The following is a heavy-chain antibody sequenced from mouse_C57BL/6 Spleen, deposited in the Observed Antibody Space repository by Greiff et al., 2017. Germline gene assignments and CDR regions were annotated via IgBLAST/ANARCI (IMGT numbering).Heavy chain of an antibody. CDR2: IDPSDSYT. CDR3: ARTLYGSRAWFAY. CDR1: GYTFTSYW. V-gene: IGHV1-50*01. J-gene: IGHJ3*01. Sequence: VQLQQPGAELVKPGASVKLSCKASGYTFTSYWMQWVKQRPGQGLEWIGEIDPSDSYTNYNQKFKGKATLTVDPSSSTAYMQLSSLTSEDSAVYYCARTLYGSRAWFAYWGQGTLVTVSA. D-gene: IGHD1-1*01.